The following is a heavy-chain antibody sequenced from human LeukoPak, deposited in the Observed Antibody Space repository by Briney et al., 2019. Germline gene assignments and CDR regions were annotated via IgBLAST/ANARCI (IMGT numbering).Heavy chain of an antibody. D-gene: IGHD3-10*01. CDR1: GGTFSSYA. J-gene: IGHJ4*02. CDR2: IIPIFGTA. V-gene: IGHV1-69*13. CDR3: ARGSRFQTYDSTIY. Sequence: SVKVSCKASGGTFSSYAISWVRQAPGQGLDWMGGIIPIFGTANYAQKFQGRVTNTADESTSTAYMELSSLRSEDTAVYYCARGSRFQTYDSTIYWGQGTLVTVSS.